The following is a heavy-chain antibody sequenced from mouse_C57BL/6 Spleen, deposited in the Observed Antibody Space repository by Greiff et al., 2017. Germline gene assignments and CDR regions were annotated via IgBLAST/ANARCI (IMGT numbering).Heavy chain of an antibody. CDR3: ARRLGYGSSWYFDV. CDR2: ISSGSSTI. Sequence: VQLKESGGGLVKPGGSLKLSCAASGFTFSDYGMHWVRQAPEKGLEWVAYISSGSSTIYYADTVKGRFTISRDNAKNTLFLQMTSLRSEDTAMYYCARRLGYGSSWYFDVWGTGTTVTVSS. CDR1: GFTFSDYG. V-gene: IGHV5-17*01. D-gene: IGHD1-1*01. J-gene: IGHJ1*03.